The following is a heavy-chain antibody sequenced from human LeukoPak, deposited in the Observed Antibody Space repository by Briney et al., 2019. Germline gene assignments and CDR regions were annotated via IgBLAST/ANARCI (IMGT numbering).Heavy chain of an antibody. CDR2: IYYSGST. V-gene: IGHV4-59*12. Sequence: SETLSLTCTVSGGSISSYYWSWIRQPPGKGLEWIGYIYYSGSTNYNPSLKSRVTMSVDTSKNQFSLKLSSVTAADTAVYYCARDGSTRFDPWGQGTLVTVSS. CDR1: GGSISSYY. J-gene: IGHJ5*02. D-gene: IGHD2-2*01. CDR3: ARDGSTRFDP.